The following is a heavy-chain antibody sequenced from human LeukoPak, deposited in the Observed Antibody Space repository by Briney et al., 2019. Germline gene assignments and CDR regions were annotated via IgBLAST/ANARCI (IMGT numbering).Heavy chain of an antibody. CDR2: ISASNGNT. J-gene: IGHJ3*02. CDR1: GYTFTSYG. CDR3: AREEGNWGDASDI. Sequence: ASVKVSCKASGYTFTSYGISWVRQAPGQGLEWMGWISASNGNTNYAQKLQGRVTMTTDTSTRTAYMELRSLRSDDRAVYYCAREEGNWGDASDIWGQGTMVTVSS. D-gene: IGHD7-27*01. V-gene: IGHV1-18*01.